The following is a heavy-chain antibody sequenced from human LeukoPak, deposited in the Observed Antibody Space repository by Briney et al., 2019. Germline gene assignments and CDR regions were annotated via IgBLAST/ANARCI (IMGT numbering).Heavy chain of an antibody. CDR2: VHYSGTA. D-gene: IGHD4-17*01. V-gene: IGHV4-59*01. Sequence: PSETLSLTCTVSDGSITNYDWSWVRQPPGKGLEFIGHVHYSGTANYNPSLRSRVTISIDTSKKHFFLKLKSVTAADTAVYYCARGYADFRVEGRYFHSWGQGILVTVSS. CDR1: DGSITNYD. CDR3: ARGYADFRVEGRYFHS. J-gene: IGHJ4*02.